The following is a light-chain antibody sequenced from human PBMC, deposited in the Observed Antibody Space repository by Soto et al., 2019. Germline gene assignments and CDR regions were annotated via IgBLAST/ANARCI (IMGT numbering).Light chain of an antibody. CDR2: AAS. Sequence: DIQMTQSPSSLSASKGDRVTITCRASQTIATYLNWYQQKPGEAPRLLIHAASSLQSGVPSRSSGSGSGTDFTLIITSLQPEDLATYYCQQNYIAPPTFGGGTKVDIK. V-gene: IGKV1-39*01. J-gene: IGKJ4*01. CDR1: QTIATY. CDR3: QQNYIAPPT.